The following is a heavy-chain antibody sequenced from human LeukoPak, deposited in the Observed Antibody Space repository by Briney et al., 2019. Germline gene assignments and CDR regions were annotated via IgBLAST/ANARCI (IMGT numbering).Heavy chain of an antibody. CDR2: IYSGGRT. Sequence: PGGSLRLSCAASGFTVSSNYMTWVRQAPGKGLEWVSVIYSGGRTYYADSVKGRFTISRDNAKNSLYLQMNSLRAEDTAVYYCARIVPAATIDYWGQGTLVTVSS. CDR3: ARIVPAATIDY. CDR1: GFTVSSNY. V-gene: IGHV3-66*01. D-gene: IGHD2-2*01. J-gene: IGHJ4*02.